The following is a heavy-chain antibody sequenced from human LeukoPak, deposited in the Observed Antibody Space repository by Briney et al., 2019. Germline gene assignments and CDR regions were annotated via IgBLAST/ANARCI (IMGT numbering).Heavy chain of an antibody. Sequence: GGSLRLSCAASGFTFNSYEMNRVRQAPGKGLEWVSYISSSGGTTYYADSMKGRFTISRDNAKNSLYLQMNCLKAEDTAVYYCAREPPHSGVDVWGKGTTVTVSS. J-gene: IGHJ6*04. D-gene: IGHD1-26*01. V-gene: IGHV3-48*03. CDR2: ISSSGGTT. CDR3: AREPPHSGVDV. CDR1: GFTFNSYE.